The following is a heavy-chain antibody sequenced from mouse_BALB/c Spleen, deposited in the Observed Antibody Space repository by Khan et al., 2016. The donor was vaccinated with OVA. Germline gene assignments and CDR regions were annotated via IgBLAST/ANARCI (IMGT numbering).Heavy chain of an antibody. D-gene: IGHD4-1*01. V-gene: IGHV1-5*01. CDR1: GYTFTSYW. CDR2: IYPGNTDT. Sequence: VQLQQSGTVLARPGASVKMSCKASGYTFTSYWMHWVKQRPGQGLEWIGDIYPGNTDTNYNQKFKGKAKLTAVTSPSTASMEISSLTNEVSAVYYCTRRNWDVAGFAYWGQGTLVTVSA. J-gene: IGHJ3*01. CDR3: TRRNWDVAGFAY.